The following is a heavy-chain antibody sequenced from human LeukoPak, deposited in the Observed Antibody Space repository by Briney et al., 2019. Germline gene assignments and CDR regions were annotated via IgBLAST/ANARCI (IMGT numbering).Heavy chain of an antibody. V-gene: IGHV1-8*02. D-gene: IGHD3-22*01. CDR3: ARMGKYYYDSSGYYTPFDY. Sequence: ASVKVSCKASGYTFTSYGISWVRQATGQGLEWMGWMNPNSGNTGYAQKFQGRVTMTRNTSISTAYMELSSLRSEDTAVYYCARMGKYYYDSSGYYTPFDYWGQGTLVTVSS. CDR2: MNPNSGNT. J-gene: IGHJ4*02. CDR1: GYTFTSYG.